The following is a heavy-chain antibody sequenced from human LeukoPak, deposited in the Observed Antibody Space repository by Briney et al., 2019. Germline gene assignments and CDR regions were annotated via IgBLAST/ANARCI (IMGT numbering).Heavy chain of an antibody. Sequence: SETLSLTCTVSGGSISSSSYYWGWIRQPPGKGLEWIGSIYYSGSTYYNPSLKSRVTISVDTSKNQFSLKLSSVTAADTAVYYCASQNYYDCSGYYDIWGQGTMVTVSS. CDR3: ASQNYYDCSGYYDI. J-gene: IGHJ3*02. CDR1: GGSISSSSYY. D-gene: IGHD3-22*01. V-gene: IGHV4-39*01. CDR2: IYYSGST.